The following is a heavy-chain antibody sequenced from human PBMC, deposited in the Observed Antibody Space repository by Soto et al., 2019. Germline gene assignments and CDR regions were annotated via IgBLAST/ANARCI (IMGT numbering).Heavy chain of an antibody. CDR2: ISGSGGTT. J-gene: IGHJ5*02. V-gene: IGHV3-23*01. CDR1: GFTFSSYA. D-gene: IGHD6-19*01. Sequence: EVQLLESGGGLVQPGGSLRLSCAASGFTFSSYALSWVRQAPGKGLEWVSAISGSGGTTYYADSVKGRFTISRDNSKNKLYLQMNSLRAEDTAVYYCAKDRGDSSGWSPWGQGTLVTVSS. CDR3: AKDRGDSSGWSP.